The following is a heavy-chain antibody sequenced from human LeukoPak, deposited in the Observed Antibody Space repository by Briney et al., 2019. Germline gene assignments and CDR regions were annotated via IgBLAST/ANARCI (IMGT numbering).Heavy chain of an antibody. CDR1: GGSLSSYY. V-gene: IGHV4-59*08. CDR3: ADGYSYGYFDY. J-gene: IGHJ4*02. CDR2: IYYSGST. D-gene: IGHD5-18*01. Sequence: SETLSLTCTVPGGSLSSYYWSWIRQPAGKGLQWIGYIYYSGSTNYNPSLKSRVTISVDTSKNQFSLKLSSVTAADTAVYYCADGYSYGYFDYWGQGTLVTVSS.